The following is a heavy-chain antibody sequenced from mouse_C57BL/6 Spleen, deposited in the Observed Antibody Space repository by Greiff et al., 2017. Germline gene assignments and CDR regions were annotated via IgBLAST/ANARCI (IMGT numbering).Heavy chain of an antibody. CDR3: ARGYYGYDWNY. Sequence: VQLQQSGPELVKPGASVKISCKASGYAFSSSWMNWVKQRPGKGLEWIGRIYPGDGDTNYNGKFKGKATLTADKSSSTAYMPLSSLTSEDSAVYFCARGYYGYDWNYWGQGTTLTVSS. CDR1: GYAFSSSW. V-gene: IGHV1-82*01. D-gene: IGHD2-2*01. J-gene: IGHJ2*01. CDR2: IYPGDGDT.